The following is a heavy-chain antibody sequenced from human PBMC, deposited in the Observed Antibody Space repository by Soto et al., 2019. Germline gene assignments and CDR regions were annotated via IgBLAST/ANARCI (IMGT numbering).Heavy chain of an antibody. V-gene: IGHV3-23*01. J-gene: IGHJ4*02. CDR3: AKGSWITLLRGVFDY. CDR1: GFTFSSYA. D-gene: IGHD3-10*01. CDR2: ISGSGGST. Sequence: PGGSLRLSCAASGFTFSSYAMSWVRQAPGKGLEWVSAISGSGGSTYHADSVKGRFTISRDNSKNTLFLQMNSLRAEDTAVYYCAKGSWITLLRGVFDYWGQGTLVTVSS.